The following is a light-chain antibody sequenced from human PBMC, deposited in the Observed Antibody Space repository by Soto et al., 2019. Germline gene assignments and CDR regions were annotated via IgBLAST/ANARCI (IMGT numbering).Light chain of an antibody. Sequence: QSVLTQPASVSGSPGQSITISCTGTSSDVGSYNLVSWYQQHPGKAPKLMIYEGSKRPSGVSNRFSGSKSGNTASLTISGLQAEDEADYYCCSYAGSRTLVFGGGTKLTV. V-gene: IGLV2-23*01. CDR2: EGS. J-gene: IGLJ2*01. CDR1: SSDVGSYNL. CDR3: CSYAGSRTLV.